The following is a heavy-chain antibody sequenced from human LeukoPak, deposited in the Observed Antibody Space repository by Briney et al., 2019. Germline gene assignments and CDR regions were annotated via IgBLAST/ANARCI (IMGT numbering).Heavy chain of an antibody. V-gene: IGHV3-53*01. Sequence: PGGSLRLSCAASGLTVSSNYMSWVRQAPGKGLEWVSVIYSGGSTYYAHSEKGRLTISRDNSKNSLYLQMNSLRAEDTAVYYCAALLDSSSRSWFDPWGQGTLVTVSS. CDR3: AALLDSSSRSWFDP. D-gene: IGHD6-13*01. J-gene: IGHJ5*02. CDR1: GLTVSSNY. CDR2: IYSGGST.